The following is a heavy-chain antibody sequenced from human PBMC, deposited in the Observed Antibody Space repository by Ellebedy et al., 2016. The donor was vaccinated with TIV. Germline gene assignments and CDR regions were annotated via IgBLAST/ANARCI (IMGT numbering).Heavy chain of an antibody. CDR1: GVTFGSYG. Sequence: PSETLSLTCAASGVTFGSYGMHWVRQAPGKGLEWVAFIPYDGSHKYIADSVKGRFTISRDNSMSTLYLHMNSLRPDATAVYFCAKEAYDILTGSQMFGVDVWGQGTTVAVSS. CDR2: IPYDGSHK. D-gene: IGHD3-9*01. CDR3: AKEAYDILTGSQMFGVDV. V-gene: IGHV3-30*02. J-gene: IGHJ6*02.